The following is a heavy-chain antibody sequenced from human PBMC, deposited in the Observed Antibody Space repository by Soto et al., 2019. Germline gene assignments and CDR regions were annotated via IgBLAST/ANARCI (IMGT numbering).Heavy chain of an antibody. Sequence: QVQLVQSGAEVKKPGASVKVSCKASGYTFTSYGISWVRQAPGQGLEWMGWSSAYSGNTNYAQKLQGRVTMTTDTSTITAYMELRSLRSDDTAVYYCARDKGAYCGGDCYSTWFDPWGQGTLVTVSS. V-gene: IGHV1-18*01. CDR2: SSAYSGNT. D-gene: IGHD2-21*02. CDR1: GYTFTSYG. J-gene: IGHJ5*02. CDR3: ARDKGAYCGGDCYSTWFDP.